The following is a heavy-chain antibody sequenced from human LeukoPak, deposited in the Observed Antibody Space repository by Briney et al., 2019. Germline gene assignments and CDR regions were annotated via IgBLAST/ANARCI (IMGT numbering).Heavy chain of an antibody. D-gene: IGHD5-12*01. V-gene: IGHV3-21*04. Sequence: GGSLRLSCAASGFTFSSYSMNWVRQAPGKGLEWVSSISSSSSYIYYADSVKGRFTISRDNSKNTLYLQMNSLRAEDTAVYYCAKGYSGYGFPDYWGQGTLVTVSS. CDR2: ISSSSSYI. J-gene: IGHJ4*02. CDR1: GFTFSSYS. CDR3: AKGYSGYGFPDY.